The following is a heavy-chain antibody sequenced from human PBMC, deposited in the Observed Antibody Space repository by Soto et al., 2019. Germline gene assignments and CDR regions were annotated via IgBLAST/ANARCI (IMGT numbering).Heavy chain of an antibody. CDR3: ARDSGYSSGWYGRGGDY. CDR1: GFAFSDYY. Sequence: GGSLRLSCAASGFAFSDYYMSWIRQAPGKGLEWVSYISSSGSTIYYADSVKGRFTISRDNAKNSLYLQMNSLRAEDTAVYYCARDSGYSSGWYGRGGDYWGQGTLVTSPQ. V-gene: IGHV3-11*01. CDR2: ISSSGSTI. J-gene: IGHJ4*02. D-gene: IGHD6-19*01.